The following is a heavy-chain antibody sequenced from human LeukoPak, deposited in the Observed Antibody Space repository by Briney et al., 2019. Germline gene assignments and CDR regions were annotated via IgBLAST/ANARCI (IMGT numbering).Heavy chain of an antibody. CDR3: ARETLRSGDYDFWSGYPLGAFDI. D-gene: IGHD3-3*01. CDR1: GGTFSSYA. J-gene: IGHJ3*02. CDR2: IIPIFGTA. Sequence: SVKVSCKASGGTFSSYAISWVRRAPGQGLEWMGGIIPIFGTANYAQKFQGRVTITTDESTSTAYMELSSLRSEDTAVYYCARETLRSGDYDFWSGYPLGAFDIWGQGTMVTVSS. V-gene: IGHV1-69*05.